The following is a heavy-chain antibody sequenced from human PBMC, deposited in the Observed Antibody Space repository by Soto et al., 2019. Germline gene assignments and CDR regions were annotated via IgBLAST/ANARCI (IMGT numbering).Heavy chain of an antibody. V-gene: IGHV4-34*01. J-gene: IGHJ2*01. CDR3: ARRKGEHIVVVTALNWYFDL. CDR2: INRSGST. D-gene: IGHD2-21*02. Sequence: QVLLQQWGAGLLKPSETLSLTCAVYGGSLSGYYWSWIRQPPGKGLEWIGEINRSGSTNYNPSLKSRVTISVDTSKNQFSLKLSSVTAADTAVYYCARRKGEHIVVVTALNWYFDLWGRGTLVTVSS. CDR1: GGSLSGYY.